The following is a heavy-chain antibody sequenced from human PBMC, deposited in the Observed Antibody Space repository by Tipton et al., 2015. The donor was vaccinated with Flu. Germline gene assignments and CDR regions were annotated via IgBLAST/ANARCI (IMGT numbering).Heavy chain of an antibody. J-gene: IGHJ4*02. CDR1: GFTFGDYA. CDR2: IRSKAYGGTT. D-gene: IGHD2-15*01. Sequence: LTCTASGFTFGDYAMSWFRQAPGKGLEWVGFIRSKAYGGTTEYAASVKGRFTISRDDSKSIAYLQMNSLKTEDTAVYYCTRHHTQNRYCSGGSCYSVYWGQGTLVTVSS. V-gene: IGHV3-49*03. CDR3: TRHHTQNRYCSGGSCYSVY.